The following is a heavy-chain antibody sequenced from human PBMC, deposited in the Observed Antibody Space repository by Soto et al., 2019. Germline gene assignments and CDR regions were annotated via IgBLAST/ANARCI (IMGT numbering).Heavy chain of an antibody. CDR1: GFTFSSYG. V-gene: IGHV3-30*18. Sequence: GGSLRLSCAASGFTFSSYGMHWVRQAPGKGLEWVAVISYDGSNKYYADSVKGRFTISRDNSKNTLYLQMNSLRAEDTAVYYCAKEYSGYNPFDYWGQGTLVTVSS. D-gene: IGHD5-12*01. CDR2: ISYDGSNK. J-gene: IGHJ4*02. CDR3: AKEYSGYNPFDY.